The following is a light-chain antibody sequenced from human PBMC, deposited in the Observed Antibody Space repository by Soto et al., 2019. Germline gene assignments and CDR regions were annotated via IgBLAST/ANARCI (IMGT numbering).Light chain of an antibody. Sequence: QSALTQPASVSGSPGQSITISCTGTSNDVGRYKYVSWYQQHPGKAPKLVIYDVSNRPSGVSDPFSGSKSGNTASLTISGLQAEDEADYYCGSYANGSTLVVFGGGTKLTVL. CDR2: DVS. J-gene: IGLJ3*02. CDR3: GSYANGSTLVV. V-gene: IGLV2-14*03. CDR1: SNDVGRYKY.